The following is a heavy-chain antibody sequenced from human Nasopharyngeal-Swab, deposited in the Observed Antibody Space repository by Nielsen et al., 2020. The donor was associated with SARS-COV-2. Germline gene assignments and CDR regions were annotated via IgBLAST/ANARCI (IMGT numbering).Heavy chain of an antibody. CDR2: ISYDGSNH. Sequence: GGSLRLSCAASGFSFSDYGMHWVRQVPGKGLQWLAVISYDGSNHYSTDSVEGRFTISRDNSKNTLYLQLSNVTPEDTAVYYCARHGSGAYYTGKEIDSWGQGTLVTVSS. CDR3: ARHGSGAYYTGKEIDS. V-gene: IGHV3-30*03. CDR1: GFSFSDYG. J-gene: IGHJ4*02. D-gene: IGHD1-26*01.